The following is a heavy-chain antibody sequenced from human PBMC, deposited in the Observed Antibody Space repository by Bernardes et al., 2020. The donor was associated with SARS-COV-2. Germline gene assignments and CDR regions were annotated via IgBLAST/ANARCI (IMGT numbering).Heavy chain of an antibody. CDR2: IDTAGDT. D-gene: IGHD6-6*01. CDR3: VRDGRPPLNGLDV. Sequence: GGSLRLSCTTCGFIFSNYDMNWVRQPTGKSLEWVATIDTAGDTFYSGSVEGRFVISRENAKNSLNLQIDNLEAGDTAIYYCVRDGRPPLNGLDVWGQGTTVTVSS. J-gene: IGHJ6*02. V-gene: IGHV3-13*01. CDR1: GFIFSNYD.